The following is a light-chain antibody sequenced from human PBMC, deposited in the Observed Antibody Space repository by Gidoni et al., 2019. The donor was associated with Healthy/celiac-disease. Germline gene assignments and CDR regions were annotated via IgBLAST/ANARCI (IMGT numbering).Light chain of an antibody. Sequence: DMQMTQYPSSLSASVGDRVTITCRASQGIRNALGWYQQKPGKAPNRLIYAASSLQSAVPSSFSGCGSGSEFTLTISSLQPEDFASYYCLQHSSYPLTFGQGTKVEIK. CDR1: QGIRNA. J-gene: IGKJ1*01. V-gene: IGKV1-17*01. CDR2: AAS. CDR3: LQHSSYPLT.